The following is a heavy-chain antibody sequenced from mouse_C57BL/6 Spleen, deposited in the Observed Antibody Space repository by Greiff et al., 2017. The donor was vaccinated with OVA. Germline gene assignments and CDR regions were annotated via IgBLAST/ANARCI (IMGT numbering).Heavy chain of an antibody. CDR1: GYSITSGYY. Sequence: EVQLVESGPGLVKPSQSLSLTCSVTGYSITSGYYWNWIRQFPGNKLEWMGYISYDGSNNYNPSLKNRISITRDTSKNQFFLKLNSVTTEDTATYYCARDGLGNYGIFAYWGQGTLVTVSA. V-gene: IGHV3-6*01. J-gene: IGHJ3*01. CDR3: ARDGLGNYGIFAY. D-gene: IGHD2-1*01. CDR2: ISYDGSN.